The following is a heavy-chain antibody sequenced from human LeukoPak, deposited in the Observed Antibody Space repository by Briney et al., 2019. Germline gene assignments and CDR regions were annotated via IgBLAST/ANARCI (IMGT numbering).Heavy chain of an antibody. J-gene: IGHJ5*02. V-gene: IGHV3-66*01. CDR3: ARFLVVAGGFDP. D-gene: IGHD2-15*01. CDR1: GFTVGSNY. CDR2: IYSGGST. Sequence: GGSLRLSCAASGFTVGSNYMSWVRQAPGKGLEWVSAIYSGGSTYYADSVKGRFTISRDNSKNTLYLQMNSLRAEDTAVYYCARFLVVAGGFDPWGQGTLVTVSS.